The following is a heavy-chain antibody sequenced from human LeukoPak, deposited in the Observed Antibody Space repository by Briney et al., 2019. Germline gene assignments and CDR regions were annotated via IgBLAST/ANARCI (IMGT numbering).Heavy chain of an antibody. CDR3: ARGVVITSNDAFDI. CDR1: GGTFSSYT. CDR2: IISILGIA. J-gene: IGHJ3*02. V-gene: IGHV1-69*02. Sequence: SVKVSCKASGGTFSSYTISWVRQAPGQGLEWMGRIISILGIANYAQKFQGRVTITADKSTSTAYMELSSLRSEDTAVYYCARGVVITSNDAFDIWGQGTMVTVSS. D-gene: IGHD3-22*01.